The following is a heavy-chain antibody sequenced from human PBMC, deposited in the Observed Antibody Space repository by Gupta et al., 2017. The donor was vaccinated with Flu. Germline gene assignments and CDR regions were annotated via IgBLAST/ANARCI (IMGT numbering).Heavy chain of an antibody. V-gene: IGHV3-30*18. CDR2: ISYDGSNK. D-gene: IGHD4-17*01. J-gene: IGHJ4*02. CDR3: AKDGLMGLNGGYGGPDY. Sequence: GKGLEWVAVISYDGSNKYYADSVKGRFTISRDNSKNTLYLQMNSLRAEDTAVYYCAKDGLMGLNGGYGGPDYWGQGTLVTVSS.